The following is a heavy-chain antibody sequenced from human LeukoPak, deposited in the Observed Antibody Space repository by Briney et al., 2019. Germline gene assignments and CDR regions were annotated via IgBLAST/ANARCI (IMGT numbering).Heavy chain of an antibody. J-gene: IGHJ4*02. V-gene: IGHV3-30-3*01. CDR3: ARSVGRYYYDSSGNH. CDR1: GFTFSSYA. CDR2: ISYDGSNK. D-gene: IGHD3-22*01. Sequence: PGGSLRLSCAASGFTFSSYAMHWVRQAPGKGLEWVAVISYDGSNKYYADSVKGRFTISRDDSKNTLYLQMNSLRAEDTAVYYCARSVGRYYYDSSGNHWGQGTLVTVSS.